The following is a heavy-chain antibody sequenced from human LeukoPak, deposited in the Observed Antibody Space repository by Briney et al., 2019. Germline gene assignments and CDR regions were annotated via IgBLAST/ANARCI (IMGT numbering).Heavy chain of an antibody. D-gene: IGHD4-17*01. Sequence: GGSLRLFCAATGFTFSDYGMHWVRQAPGKGLEWVAVIWYDGSNKHYADSVKGRFTISRDNSKNTLYLQMNSLRAEDTAVYYCARDFYGDFSNFDYWGQGTLVTVSS. J-gene: IGHJ4*02. CDR1: GFTFSDYG. CDR2: IWYDGSNK. V-gene: IGHV3-33*01. CDR3: ARDFYGDFSNFDY.